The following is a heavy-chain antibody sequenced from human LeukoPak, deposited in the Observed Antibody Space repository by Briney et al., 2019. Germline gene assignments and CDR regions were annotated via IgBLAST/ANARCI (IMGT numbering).Heavy chain of an antibody. V-gene: IGHV6-1*01. Sequence: SQTLSLTCAISGDSVSRALAGWSWIRQSPSRGLEWLGRTYYASKWSYDYAVSVKSRISINPDTSQNQFSLHLNSVTPEDTAVYYCVRQASWSFGWYFHLWGRGTLVTVSS. CDR3: VRQASWSFGWYFHL. J-gene: IGHJ2*01. CDR1: GDSVSRALAG. D-gene: IGHD3-10*01. CDR2: TYYASKWSY.